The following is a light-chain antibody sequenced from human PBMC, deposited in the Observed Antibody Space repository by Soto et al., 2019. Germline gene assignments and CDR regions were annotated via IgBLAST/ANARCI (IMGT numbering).Light chain of an antibody. CDR1: SSDVGAYKY. V-gene: IGLV2-14*03. CDR2: DVT. J-gene: IGLJ2*01. Sequence: ALTQPASVSGSPGQSIAISCTGTSSDVGAYKYVSWYQQYPGNAPKLMIYDVTERPSGVSDRFSGSKSGNTASLTISGLQAEDEADYYCSSFTTSSTVLFGGGTKVTVL. CDR3: SSFTTSSTVL.